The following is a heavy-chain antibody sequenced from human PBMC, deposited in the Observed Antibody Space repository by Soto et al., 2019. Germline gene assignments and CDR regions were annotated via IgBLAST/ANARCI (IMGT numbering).Heavy chain of an antibody. D-gene: IGHD2-8*02. V-gene: IGHV4-34*01. CDR1: GDSMSGYH. J-gene: IGHJ4*02. CDR3: ARDKITGLFDY. CDR2: INHSGST. Sequence: PSETLSLTCTVSGDSMSGYHWNWIRQPPGTGLEWIGEINHSGSTNYNPSLKSRVTISVDTSKNQFSLKLTSVTAADTAVYYCARDKITGLFDYWGQGTLVTVSS.